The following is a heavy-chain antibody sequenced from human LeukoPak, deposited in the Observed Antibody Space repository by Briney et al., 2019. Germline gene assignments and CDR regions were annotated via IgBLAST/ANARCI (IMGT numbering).Heavy chain of an antibody. CDR1: GYTFTSYA. CDR3: ARRGSSWYPNYFDY. V-gene: IGHV1-18*01. CDR2: ISAYNGNT. Sequence: GDSVKVSCKASGYTFTSYAISWVRQAPGQGLEWMGWISAYNGNTNYAQKLQGRVTMTTDTSTSTAYMELRSLRSDDTAVYYCARRGSSWYPNYFDYWGQGTLVTVSS. D-gene: IGHD6-13*01. J-gene: IGHJ4*02.